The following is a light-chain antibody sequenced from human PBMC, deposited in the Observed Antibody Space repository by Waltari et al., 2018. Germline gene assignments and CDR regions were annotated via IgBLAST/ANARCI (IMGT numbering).Light chain of an antibody. V-gene: IGKV1-39*01. J-gene: IGKJ1*01. Sequence: DIQMTQSPPSLPASVGDGVTITCRASQTISSYLNWYQEKRGKAPKLLISAASRLQSGVPSRFNASGFGTDFTLTISSLHPEDFAIYYCQQSYMTPRTFGRGTKVEV. CDR1: QTISSY. CDR2: AAS. CDR3: QQSYMTPRT.